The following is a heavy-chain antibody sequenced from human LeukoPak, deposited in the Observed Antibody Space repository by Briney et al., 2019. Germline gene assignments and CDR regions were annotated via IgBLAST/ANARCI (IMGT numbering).Heavy chain of an antibody. CDR3: ARVGGTNYYHYGMDV. J-gene: IGHJ6*02. CDR1: GGSISSGGYY. V-gene: IGHV4-31*03. D-gene: IGHD1-1*01. Sequence: TLSLTCTVSGGSISSGGYYWSWIRQHPGKGLEWIGYIYYSGSAYYNPSLKSRVTISVDTSKNQFSLKLSSVTAADTAVYYCARVGGTNYYHYGMDVWGQGTTVTVSS. CDR2: IYYSGSA.